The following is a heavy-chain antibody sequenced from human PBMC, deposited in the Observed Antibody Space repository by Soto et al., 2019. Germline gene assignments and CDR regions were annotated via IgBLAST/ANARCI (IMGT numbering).Heavy chain of an antibody. CDR3: AREFAGRFVP. J-gene: IGHJ5*02. CDR1: GYTFISYD. CDR2: MNPNSGNT. Sequence: QVQLVQSGAEVKKHGASVKVSCKASGYTFISYDINWVRQATGQGIEWMGWMNPNSGNTAKEQKFQGRDTMTRNTSICTAYRDLSSLRSEDTAVYYCAREFAGRFVPWGQGTLVTVSS. V-gene: IGHV1-8*01. D-gene: IGHD6-13*01.